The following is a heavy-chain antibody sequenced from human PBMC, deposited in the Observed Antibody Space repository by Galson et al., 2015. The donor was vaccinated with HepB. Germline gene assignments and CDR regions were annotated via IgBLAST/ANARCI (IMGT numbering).Heavy chain of an antibody. D-gene: IGHD3-10*02. V-gene: IGHV1-18*01. CDR3: ARGLFGELFPYYYYYSMDV. CDR2: ISAYNGKT. J-gene: IGHJ6*02. Sequence: SVKVSCKASGYTFTSYGIRWVRQAPGQGLEWMGWISAYNGKTNYAQKLQGRVTMTTDTSTSTASMELRSLRSDDTAVYYCARGLFGELFPYYYYYSMDVWGQGTTVTVSS. CDR1: GYTFTSYG.